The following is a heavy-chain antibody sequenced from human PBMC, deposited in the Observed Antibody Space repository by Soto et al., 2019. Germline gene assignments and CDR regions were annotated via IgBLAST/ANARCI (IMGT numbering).Heavy chain of an antibody. CDR1: GGSISSGGYS. J-gene: IGHJ6*02. Sequence: QLQLQESGSGLVKPSQTLSLTCAVSGGSISSGGYSWSWIRQPPGKGMEWIGYIYHSGSTYYNPSRKSRVTISVHRYKNQFSLKLSSVTAADTAVYYCARVQKYYYDSSGYQYYYYGMDVWGQGTTVTVSS. D-gene: IGHD3-22*01. CDR2: IYHSGST. CDR3: ARVQKYYYDSSGYQYYYYGMDV. V-gene: IGHV4-30-2*01.